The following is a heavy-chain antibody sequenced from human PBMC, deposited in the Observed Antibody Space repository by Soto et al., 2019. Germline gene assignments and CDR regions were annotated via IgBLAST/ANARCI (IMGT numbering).Heavy chain of an antibody. CDR3: ARARPLCSSTSCYYYYYYMDV. CDR2: IYYSGST. D-gene: IGHD2-2*01. Sequence: SETLSLTCTVSGGSISSGGYYWSWIRQHPGKGLEWIGYIYYSGSTYYNPSLKSRVNISVDTSKNQFSLKLSSVTAADTAVYYFARARPLCSSTSCYYYYYYMDVWGKGTTVTVSS. J-gene: IGHJ6*03. CDR1: GGSISSGGYY. V-gene: IGHV4-31*03.